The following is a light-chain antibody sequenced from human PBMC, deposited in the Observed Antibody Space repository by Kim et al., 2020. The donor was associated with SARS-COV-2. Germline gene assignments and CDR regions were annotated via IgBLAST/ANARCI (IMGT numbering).Light chain of an antibody. CDR1: SLRNYY. V-gene: IGLV3-19*01. CDR2: GQD. Sequence: SSELTQDPAVSVALGQTVRITCQGDSLRNYYASWYQQKSGQAPVLIIYGQDNRPSGIPDRFSGSSSGNTASLTITGPQAEDEADYYCNSRDSSGNHQVFGTGTRVTVL. J-gene: IGLJ1*01. CDR3: NSRDSSGNHQV.